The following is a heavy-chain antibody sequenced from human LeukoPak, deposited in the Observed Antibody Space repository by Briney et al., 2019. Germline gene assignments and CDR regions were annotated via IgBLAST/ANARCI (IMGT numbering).Heavy chain of an antibody. CDR2: ISGSGGST. CDR1: GFTFSTYV. CDR3: AKGAQATSYYFDY. J-gene: IGHJ4*02. V-gene: IGHV3-23*01. Sequence: GGSLRLSCEASGFTFSTYVMSWVRQAPGEGLYWISAISGSGGSTSYADSVQGRFTTSRDSSKSTLYLQMNSLRAEDTAVYYCAKGAQATSYYFDYWGLGTLVTVSS.